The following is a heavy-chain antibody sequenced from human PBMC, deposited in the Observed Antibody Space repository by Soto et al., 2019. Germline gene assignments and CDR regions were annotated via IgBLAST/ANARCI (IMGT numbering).Heavy chain of an antibody. D-gene: IGHD3-10*01. V-gene: IGHV3-23*01. CDR2: IRSSGDIP. CDR1: GFTFTTYA. Sequence: EVQLLESGGGLVQPGGSLRLSCAAPGFTFTTYAMSWVRQPPGKGLEWVAGIRSSGDIPYYAESVKGRFTISRDQSKKTVYLQMNSLRAEDTALYYCAKVNSIVGDGYHYYWGQGTLVSVSS. CDR3: AKVNSIVGDGYHYY. J-gene: IGHJ4*02.